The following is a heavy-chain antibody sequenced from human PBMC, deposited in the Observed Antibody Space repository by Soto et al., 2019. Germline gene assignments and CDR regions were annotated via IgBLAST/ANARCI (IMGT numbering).Heavy chain of an antibody. CDR2: INPNSGGT. CDR1: GYTFTGYY. V-gene: IGHV1-2*04. Sequence: GASVKVSCKASGYTFTGYYMHWVRQAPGQGLEWMGWINPNSGGTNYAQKFQGWVTMTRDTSISTAYMELSRLRSDDTAVYYCARAGPVGSGWYNDWYFDLWARVTLFPVSS. J-gene: IGHJ2*01. D-gene: IGHD6-19*01. CDR3: ARAGPVGSGWYNDWYFDL.